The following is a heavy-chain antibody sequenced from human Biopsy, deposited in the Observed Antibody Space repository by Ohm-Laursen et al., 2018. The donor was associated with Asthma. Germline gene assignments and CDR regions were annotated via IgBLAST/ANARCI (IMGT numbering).Heavy chain of an antibody. CDR1: GFSFSDYY. J-gene: IGHJ3*01. V-gene: IGHV3-11*04. Sequence: GSLRLSCAASGFSFSDYYMTWMRQAPGKGLEWVSSISSSGSTTYPAESVKGRFTISRDNARNSLYLQMINLRAEDTAVYYCAREGESSYGLRSPNFDVWGQGTMVTVSS. D-gene: IGHD5-18*01. CDR2: ISSSGSTT. CDR3: AREGESSYGLRSPNFDV.